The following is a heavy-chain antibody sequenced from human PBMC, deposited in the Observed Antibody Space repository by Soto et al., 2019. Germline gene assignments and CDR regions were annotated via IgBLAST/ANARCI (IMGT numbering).Heavy chain of an antibody. CDR2: IFYSGST. CDR1: GGSISSYY. D-gene: IGHD3-10*01. V-gene: IGHV4-59*01. Sequence: SETLSLTCTVSGGSISSYYWSWIRQPPGKGLEWIGYIFYSGSTNYNPSLKSRVTMSVDTSKNQFSLKLSSVTAADTAVYYCVRDSGSGSYSYNWFDPWGQGTLVTVPS. CDR3: VRDSGSGSYSYNWFDP. J-gene: IGHJ5*02.